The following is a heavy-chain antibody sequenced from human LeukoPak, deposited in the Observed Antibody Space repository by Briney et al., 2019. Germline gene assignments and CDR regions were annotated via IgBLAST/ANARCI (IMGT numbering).Heavy chain of an antibody. CDR2: IIPIFGTA. V-gene: IGHV1-69*13. J-gene: IGHJ4*02. D-gene: IGHD6-13*01. CDR1: GGTFSSYA. Sequence: SVTVSCKASGGTFSSYAISWVRQAPGQGLEWMGGIIPIFGTANYAQKFQGRVTITADESTSTAYLELSSLRSEDTAVYYCARDGGTLSSWPIDYWGQGTLVTV. CDR3: ARDGGTLSSWPIDY.